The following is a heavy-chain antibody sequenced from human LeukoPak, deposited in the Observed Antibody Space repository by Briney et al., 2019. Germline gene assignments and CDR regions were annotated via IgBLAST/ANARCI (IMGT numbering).Heavy chain of an antibody. J-gene: IGHJ4*02. V-gene: IGHV3-21*04. CDR2: ISSSSSYI. D-gene: IGHD2-21*02. CDR3: AKNLMVVTATPFDY. CDR1: GFTFSSYS. Sequence: GGSLRLSCAASGFTFSSYSMNWVRQAPGKGLEWVSSISSSSSYIYYADSVKGRFTISRDNSKNTLYLQMNSLRAEDTAVYYCAKNLMVVTATPFDYWGQGTLVTVSS.